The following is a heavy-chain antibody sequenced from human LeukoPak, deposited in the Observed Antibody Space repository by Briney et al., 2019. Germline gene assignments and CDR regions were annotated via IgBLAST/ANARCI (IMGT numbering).Heavy chain of an antibody. CDR1: GASISSYY. V-gene: IGHV4-59*01. Sequence: PSETLSLTCTVSGASISSYYWSWIRQPPGKGLEGIGYIYYSGSTYYNPSLKSRVTISVDTSKSQFSLRLNSVTAADTAVYYCARVTYLGGSSWPDYWGQGTLVTVSS. D-gene: IGHD6-13*01. CDR2: IYYSGST. CDR3: ARVTYLGGSSWPDY. J-gene: IGHJ4*02.